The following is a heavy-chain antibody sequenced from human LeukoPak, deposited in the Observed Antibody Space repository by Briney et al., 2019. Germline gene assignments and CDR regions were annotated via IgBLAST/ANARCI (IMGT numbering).Heavy chain of an antibody. CDR1: AYSISSGYY. Sequence: PSETLSLTCTVSAYSISSGYYWGWIRQPPGKGLEWIGSIYHSGSTYYNPSLKSRVTISVDTSKNQFSLKLSSVTAADTAVYYCARVNFWSGYSDYWGQGTLVTVSS. D-gene: IGHD3-3*01. CDR3: ARVNFWSGYSDY. J-gene: IGHJ4*02. V-gene: IGHV4-38-2*02. CDR2: IYHSGST.